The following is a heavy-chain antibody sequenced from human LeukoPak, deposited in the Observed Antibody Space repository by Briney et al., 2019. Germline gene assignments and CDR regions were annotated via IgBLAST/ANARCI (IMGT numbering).Heavy chain of an antibody. Sequence: GGSLRLSCAASGFTFSSYSMNWVRQAPGKGLEWVGRTRNKAKSYTTDYAASVKGRFTISRDDSKNSLCLQMNSLKTEDTAVYYCAVSIDYHYGMDVWGQGTTVTVSS. V-gene: IGHV3-72*01. CDR1: GFTFSSYS. CDR2: TRNKAKSYTT. D-gene: IGHD6-6*01. CDR3: AVSIDYHYGMDV. J-gene: IGHJ6*02.